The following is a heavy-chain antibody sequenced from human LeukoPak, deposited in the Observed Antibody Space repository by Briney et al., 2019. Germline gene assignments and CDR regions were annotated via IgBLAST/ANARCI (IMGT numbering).Heavy chain of an antibody. J-gene: IGHJ4*02. CDR3: ARVEMATIIDY. D-gene: IGHD5-24*01. Sequence: SETLSLTCTVSGGSISSYYWSWIRQPPGKGLEWIGYIYYSGSTNYNPSLKSRVTISVDTSKNQFSLKLSSVTAADTAVYYCARVEMATIIDYWGQGTLVTVSS. CDR2: IYYSGST. V-gene: IGHV4-59*01. CDR1: GGSISSYY.